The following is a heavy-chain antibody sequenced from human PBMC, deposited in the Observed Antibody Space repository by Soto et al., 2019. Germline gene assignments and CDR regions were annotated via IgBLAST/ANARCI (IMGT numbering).Heavy chain of an antibody. CDR1: GFTFSTFS. J-gene: IGHJ4*02. Sequence: PGGXXXLSCAASGFTFSTFSMHWVRQAPGKGLEWVAITSSDGSIKHYADSVKDRFTISRDNSKDTMYLQMNSLRPEDTAVYSRARDAGYFDYWGQGTLVTVSS. CDR2: TSSDGSIK. CDR3: ARDAGYFDY. V-gene: IGHV3-30-3*01.